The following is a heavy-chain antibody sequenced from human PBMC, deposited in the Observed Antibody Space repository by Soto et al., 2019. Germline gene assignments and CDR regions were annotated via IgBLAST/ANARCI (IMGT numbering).Heavy chain of an antibody. CDR1: GYSFTSYW. Sequence: GESLKISCKGSGYSFTSYWIGWVRQMPGKGLEWMGIIYPGDSDTRYSPSFQGQVTISADKSIGAAYLQWSSLKASDTAMYYCARRYCSSTSCTRGGWFDPWGQGTLVTVSS. V-gene: IGHV5-51*01. J-gene: IGHJ5*02. D-gene: IGHD2-2*01. CDR3: ARRYCSSTSCTRGGWFDP. CDR2: IYPGDSDT.